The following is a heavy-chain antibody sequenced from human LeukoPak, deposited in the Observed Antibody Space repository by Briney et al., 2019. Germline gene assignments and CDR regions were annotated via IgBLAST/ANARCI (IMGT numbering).Heavy chain of an antibody. V-gene: IGHV4-39*07. Sequence: SETLSLTCSVSGASISSGSNYWGWIRQPPGKTLEWIGSIYSSGSTYYNPSLKSRVIIIIDTPKNHFSLTLSSVTAADTAVYYCARRSYCGGDCYSDFWGQGTLVTVSS. CDR2: IYSSGST. CDR1: GASISSGSNY. J-gene: IGHJ4*02. CDR3: ARRSYCGGDCYSDF. D-gene: IGHD2-21*02.